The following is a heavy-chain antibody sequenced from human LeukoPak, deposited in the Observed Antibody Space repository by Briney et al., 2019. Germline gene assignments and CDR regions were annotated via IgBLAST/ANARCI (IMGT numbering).Heavy chain of an antibody. J-gene: IGHJ4*02. Sequence: GESPKISCAASGFTVSSNYMSWVRQAPGKGLEWVSVIYSGGSTYYADSVKGRFTISRDNSKNTLYLQMNSLRAEDTAVYYCARVYYDSTYYFDYWGQGTLVTVSS. CDR3: ARVYYDSTYYFDY. CDR2: IYSGGST. V-gene: IGHV3-53*01. CDR1: GFTVSSNY. D-gene: IGHD3-22*01.